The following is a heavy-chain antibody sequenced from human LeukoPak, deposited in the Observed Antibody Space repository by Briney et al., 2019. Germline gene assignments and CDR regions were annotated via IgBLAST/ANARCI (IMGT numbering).Heavy chain of an antibody. Sequence: GRSLRLSCAVSGFTFSTYAMHWVRQAPGKGLEWVAVISHDGSNEFYADSVKGRFTISRDNSKNTLYLQLNSLRADDTAVYYCVKSRPSRLVRGYFDYWGQGTLVTVSS. CDR3: VKSRPSRLVRGYFDY. V-gene: IGHV3-30*18. D-gene: IGHD3-9*01. CDR1: GFTFSTYA. CDR2: ISHDGSNE. J-gene: IGHJ4*02.